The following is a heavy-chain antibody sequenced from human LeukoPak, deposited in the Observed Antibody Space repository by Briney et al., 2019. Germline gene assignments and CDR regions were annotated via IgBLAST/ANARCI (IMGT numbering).Heavy chain of an antibody. CDR1: GATFTSYA. CDR3: ASHRIDLHYYDSSGPDNWFDP. CDR2: IIPIFGTA. Sequence: GSSVKLSCKASGATFTSYAISWVRQAPGQGLEWMGGIIPIFGTANYARKFQGRVTITADESTSTAYMELSSLRSEDTAVDYGASHRIDLHYYDSSGPDNWFDPWGQGTLVTVSS. D-gene: IGHD3-22*01. V-gene: IGHV1-69*01. J-gene: IGHJ5*02.